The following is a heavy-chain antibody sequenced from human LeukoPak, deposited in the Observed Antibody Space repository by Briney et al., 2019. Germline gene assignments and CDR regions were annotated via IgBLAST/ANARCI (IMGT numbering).Heavy chain of an antibody. J-gene: IGHJ6*03. CDR2: IGTAGDA. D-gene: IGHD5/OR15-5a*01. CDR3: ARVNTLDAVYGSGDYYYMDV. V-gene: IGHV3-13*01. Sequence: GSLRLSCAASGFTFSSYDMHWVRQATGKGLEWVSAIGTAGDAYYPGSVKGRFTISRENAKNSLYLQMNSLRAGDTAVYYCARVNTLDAVYGSGDYYYMDVWGKGTTVTVSS. CDR1: GFTFSSYD.